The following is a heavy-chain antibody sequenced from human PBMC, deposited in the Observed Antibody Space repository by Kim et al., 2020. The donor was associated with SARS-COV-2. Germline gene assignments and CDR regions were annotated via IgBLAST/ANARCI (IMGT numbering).Heavy chain of an antibody. D-gene: IGHD2-15*01. CDR2: IIPIFGTA. CDR3: ARDEGYCSGGSCHDYYYGMDV. Sequence: SVKVSCKASGGTFSSYAISWVRQDPGQGLEWMGGIIPIFGTANYAQKFQGRVTITADESTSTAYMELSSLRSEDTAVYYCARDEGYCSGGSCHDYYYGMDVWGQGTTVTVSS. V-gene: IGHV1-69*13. CDR1: GGTFSSYA. J-gene: IGHJ6*02.